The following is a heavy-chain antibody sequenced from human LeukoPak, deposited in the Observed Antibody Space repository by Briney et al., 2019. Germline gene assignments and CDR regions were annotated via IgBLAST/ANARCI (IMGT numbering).Heavy chain of an antibody. CDR3: ASFVIYGDYGFDY. J-gene: IGHJ4*02. D-gene: IGHD4-17*01. V-gene: IGHV4-59*01. CDR2: IYYSGST. Sequence: SETLSLTCTVSGGSISSYYWSWIRQPPGKGLEWIGYIYYSGSTNYNPSLKSRVTISVDTSKNQFSLKLSSVTAADPAVYYCASFVIYGDYGFDYWGQGTLVTVSS. CDR1: GGSISSYY.